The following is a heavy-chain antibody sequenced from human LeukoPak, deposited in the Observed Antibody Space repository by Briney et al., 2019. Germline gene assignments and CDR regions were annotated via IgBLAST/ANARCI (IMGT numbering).Heavy chain of an antibody. Sequence: PGGSLRLSCAASGFTFDDYGMSWVRQGPGKGLEWVSSINWKGGSTGYADSVKGRFTISRDKSKNTLYLQMNSLRAEDTAVYYCGGFEAAAGLDYWGQGILVTVSS. CDR2: INWKGGST. D-gene: IGHD6-13*01. J-gene: IGHJ4*02. CDR3: GGFEAAAGLDY. CDR1: GFTFDDYG. V-gene: IGHV3-20*04.